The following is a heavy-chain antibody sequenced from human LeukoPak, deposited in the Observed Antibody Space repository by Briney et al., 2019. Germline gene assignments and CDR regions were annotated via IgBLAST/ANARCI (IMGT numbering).Heavy chain of an antibody. J-gene: IGHJ3*02. CDR3: ARAQIAVPHAFDI. D-gene: IGHD6-19*01. CDR2: INHSVST. CDR1: GFTFSSYA. Sequence: GSRRLSCAASGFTFSSYARSWVRQPPGKGLEWIGEINHSVSTNYNPSLKSRVTISVHTSKNQFSLKLSSVTAADTAVYYCARAQIAVPHAFDIWGQGTMVTVSS. V-gene: IGHV4-34*01.